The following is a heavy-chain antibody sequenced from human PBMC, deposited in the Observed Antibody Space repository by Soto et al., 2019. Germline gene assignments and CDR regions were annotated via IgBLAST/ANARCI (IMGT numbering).Heavy chain of an antibody. D-gene: IGHD6-13*01. V-gene: IGHV5-10-1*01. CDR1: GYSFTSYW. CDR3: ARRHSSSSAFAP. J-gene: IGHJ5*02. Sequence: GESLKISCKGSGYSFTSYWISWVRQMPGKGLEWMGRIDPSDSYTNYSPSFQGHVTISADKSISTAYLQWSSLKASDTAMYYCARRHSSSSAFAPWGQGTLVTVYS. CDR2: IDPSDSYT.